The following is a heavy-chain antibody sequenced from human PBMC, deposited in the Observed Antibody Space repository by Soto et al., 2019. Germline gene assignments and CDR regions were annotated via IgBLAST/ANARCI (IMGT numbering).Heavy chain of an antibody. D-gene: IGHD3-3*01. Sequence: GESLKISCKGSGYSFTSYWISWVRQMPGKGLEWMGRIDPSDSYTNYSPSFQGHVTISADKSISTAYLQWSSLKASDTAMYYCASIRGVRIYFYYGMDVWGQGTTVTVSS. V-gene: IGHV5-10-1*01. CDR3: ASIRGVRIYFYYGMDV. CDR2: IDPSDSYT. CDR1: GYSFTSYW. J-gene: IGHJ6*02.